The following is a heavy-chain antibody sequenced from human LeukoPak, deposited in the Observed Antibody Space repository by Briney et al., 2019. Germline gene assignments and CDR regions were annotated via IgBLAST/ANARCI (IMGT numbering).Heavy chain of an antibody. CDR1: GYTFTGYY. CDR2: INPSGGST. D-gene: IGHD2-2*01. J-gene: IGHJ4*02. V-gene: IGHV1-46*01. CDR3: ARGRSLLGHCSDTSCPLFDY. Sequence: ASVKVSCKASGYTFTGYYMHWVRQAPGQGPEWMGIINPSGGSTSYPQKFQGRVTMTRDTSTSTVYMELNSLRSEDTAVYYCARGRSLLGHCSDTSCPLFDYWGQGTLVTVSS.